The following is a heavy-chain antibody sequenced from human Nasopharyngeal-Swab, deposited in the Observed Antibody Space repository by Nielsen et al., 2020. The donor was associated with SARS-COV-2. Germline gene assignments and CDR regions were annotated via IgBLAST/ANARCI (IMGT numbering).Heavy chain of an antibody. V-gene: IGHV3-11*01. CDR1: GFTFSDYY. Sequence: GESLKISCAASGFTFSDYYMTWIRRSPRKGLEWNSYINTSGSTRYHTDSVKGRFTISRDNAKKSLFLQMDSLKAEDTAVYYCVSFGGYGDHNWHFDLWGRGTLVTVSS. D-gene: IGHD4-17*01. J-gene: IGHJ2*01. CDR3: VSFGGYGDHNWHFDL. CDR2: INTSGSTR.